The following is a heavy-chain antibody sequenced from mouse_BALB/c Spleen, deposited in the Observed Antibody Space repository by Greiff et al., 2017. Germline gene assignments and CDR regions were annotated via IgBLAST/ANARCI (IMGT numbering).Heavy chain of an antibody. J-gene: IGHJ4*01. CDR1: GFTFSSFG. CDR2: ISSGSSTI. V-gene: IGHV5-17*02. D-gene: IGHD2-14*01. Sequence: DVHLVESGGGLVQPGGSRKLSCAASGFTFSSFGMHWVRQAPEKGLEWVAYISSGSSTIYYADTVKGRFTISRDNPKNTLFLQMTSLRSEDTAMYYCARSYYRYDENYAMDYWGQGTSVTVSS. CDR3: ARSYYRYDENYAMDY.